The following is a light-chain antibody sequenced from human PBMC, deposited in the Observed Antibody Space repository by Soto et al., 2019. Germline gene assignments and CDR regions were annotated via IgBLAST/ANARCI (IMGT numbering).Light chain of an antibody. Sequence: DIQMTQSPSSLSASVGDRVTITCRARQGISNYLAWYQQKPGKVPKLLIYAASTVQSGVPSRFSGSGSGTDFTLTISSLQPEDVATYYCQKYNSTPHTFGQGTKLEIK. CDR1: QGISNY. J-gene: IGKJ2*01. CDR2: AAS. CDR3: QKYNSTPHT. V-gene: IGKV1-27*01.